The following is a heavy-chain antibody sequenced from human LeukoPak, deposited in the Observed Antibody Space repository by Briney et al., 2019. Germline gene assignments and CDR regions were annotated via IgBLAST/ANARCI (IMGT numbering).Heavy chain of an antibody. Sequence: PGGSLRLSCAASGFTFSSYAMSWVRQAPGKGLEWVSAISGSGGSTYYADSVKGRFTISRDNSKNTLYLQMNSLRAEDTAVYYCARAPITMVRGTGGFDYWGQGTLVTVSS. CDR3: ARAPITMVRGTGGFDY. D-gene: IGHD3-10*01. CDR2: ISGSGGST. CDR1: GFTFSSYA. V-gene: IGHV3-23*01. J-gene: IGHJ4*02.